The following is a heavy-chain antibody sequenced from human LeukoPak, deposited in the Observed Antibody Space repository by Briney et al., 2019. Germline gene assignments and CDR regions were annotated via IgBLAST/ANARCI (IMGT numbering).Heavy chain of an antibody. Sequence: PGGSLRLSCAASGFTFSSYGMHWVRQAPGMGLEWVAVISYDGSNKYYADSVKGRFTISRDNSKNTLYLQMNSLRAEDTAVYYCAKDNHDYSNYFDYWGQGTLVTVSS. J-gene: IGHJ4*02. CDR2: ISYDGSNK. D-gene: IGHD4-11*01. V-gene: IGHV3-30*18. CDR1: GFTFSSYG. CDR3: AKDNHDYSNYFDY.